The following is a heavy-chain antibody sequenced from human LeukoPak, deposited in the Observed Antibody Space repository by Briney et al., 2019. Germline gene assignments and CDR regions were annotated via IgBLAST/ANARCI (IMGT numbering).Heavy chain of an antibody. CDR3: VRERFHGSGAPKFDF. CDR2: ISGSGSYI. CDR1: GFTFSDYS. J-gene: IGHJ4*02. V-gene: IGHV3-21*06. Sequence: GGSLRLSCAASGFTFSDYSMNWVRQTPRKGVEWVSCISGSGSYIYYADSVKGRFTISRDNAKNSLHLQVNRLRAEDTAVYYCVRERFHGSGAPKFDFWGQGTLVTVSS. D-gene: IGHD3-10*01.